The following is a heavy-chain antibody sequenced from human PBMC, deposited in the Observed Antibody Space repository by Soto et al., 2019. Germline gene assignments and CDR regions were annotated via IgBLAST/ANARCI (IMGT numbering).Heavy chain of an antibody. V-gene: IGHV4-39*01. CDR3: ARHLGEGYFDY. CDR2: IYHSGST. Sequence: SETLSLTCTVSGDSISSGTCFWGWVRQPPGKGLEWIGSIYHSGSTYYNPSLKSRVTISVDTSKNHFSLKLRSVTAADTAVYYCARHLGEGYFDYWGRGTLVTVSS. J-gene: IGHJ4*01. CDR1: GDSISSGTCF.